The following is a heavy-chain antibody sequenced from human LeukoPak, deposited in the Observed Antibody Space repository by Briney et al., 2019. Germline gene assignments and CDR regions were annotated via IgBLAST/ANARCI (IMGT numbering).Heavy chain of an antibody. CDR2: IYYTGTT. CDR1: GGSISSSSYY. Sequence: SETLSLTRTVSGGSISSSSYYWGWIRQPPGKGLEWIGSIYYTGTTHYNPSLKSRVTISVDTSKNQFSLKLSSVTAADTAVYYCAGNLSPRYGDYYFDYWGQGTLVTVSS. J-gene: IGHJ4*02. V-gene: IGHV4-39*07. D-gene: IGHD4-17*01. CDR3: AGNLSPRYGDYYFDY.